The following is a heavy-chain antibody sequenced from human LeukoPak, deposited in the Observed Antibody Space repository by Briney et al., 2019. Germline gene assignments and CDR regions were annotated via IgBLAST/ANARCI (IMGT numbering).Heavy chain of an antibody. CDR1: GGTFTSYA. J-gene: IGHJ5*02. Sequence: SVKVSCKTSGGTFTSYAITWVRQAPGQGLEWMGKIIPISGTTNYAQKFQGRVTFTAGESTSTAYMELSSLRSEDTALYYCARKLRLGGNWFDPWGQGTLVTVSS. CDR3: ARKLRLGGNWFDP. D-gene: IGHD1-26*01. CDR2: IIPISGTT. V-gene: IGHV1-69*15.